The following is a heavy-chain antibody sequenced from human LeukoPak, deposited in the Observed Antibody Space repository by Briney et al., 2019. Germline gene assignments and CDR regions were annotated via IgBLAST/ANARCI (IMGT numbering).Heavy chain of an antibody. CDR1: GYTFTSYD. J-gene: IGHJ6*03. Sequence: ASVKVSCKASGYTFTSYDINWVRQATGQGLEWMGWMNPNSGNTGYAQKFQGRVTITRNTSISTAYMELSSLRSEDTAVYYCARVRSSGSYYYYYYYYMDVWGKGTTVTVSS. CDR2: MNPNSGNT. CDR3: ARVRSSGSYYYYYYYYMDV. V-gene: IGHV1-8*03. D-gene: IGHD1-26*01.